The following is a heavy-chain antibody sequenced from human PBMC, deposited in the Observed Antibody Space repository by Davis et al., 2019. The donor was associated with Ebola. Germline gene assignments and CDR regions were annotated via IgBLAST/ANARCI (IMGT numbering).Heavy chain of an antibody. CDR1: GGTFSSYA. V-gene: IGHV1-69*13. D-gene: IGHD3-3*01. CDR2: IIPIFGTA. CDR3: ARAVTIFGVVIYYYGMDV. Sequence: AASVKASCKASGGTFSSYAISWVRQAPGQGLEWMGGIIPIFGTANYAQKFQGRVTITADESTSTAYMELSSLRSEDTAVYYCARAVTIFGVVIYYYGMDVWGQGTTVTVSS. J-gene: IGHJ6*02.